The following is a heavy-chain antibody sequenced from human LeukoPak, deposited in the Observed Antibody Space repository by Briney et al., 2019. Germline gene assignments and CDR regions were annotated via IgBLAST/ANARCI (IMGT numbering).Heavy chain of an antibody. CDR2: TYYSGST. V-gene: IGHV4-39*01. CDR3: ARRRGDV. Sequence: SETLSLTCTVSGGSISSSSDYWAWIRQPPGKGLEWIGITYYSGSTYYNPSLKSLVTISVDTSKNQFSLKLSSVTAADTAVYYCARRRGDVWGKGTTVTVSS. J-gene: IGHJ6*04. CDR1: GGSISSSSDY.